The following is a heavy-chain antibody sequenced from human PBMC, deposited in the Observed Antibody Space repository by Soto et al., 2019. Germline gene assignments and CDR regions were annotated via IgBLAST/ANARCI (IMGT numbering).Heavy chain of an antibody. J-gene: IGHJ3*02. D-gene: IGHD1-7*01. CDR1: GFTFSSYA. CDR2: ISGSGGSA. V-gene: IGHV3-23*01. CDR3: AKGNSWSPALVLDI. Sequence: EVQLLESGGGLVQPGGSLRLSCAASGFTFSSYAMNWVRQAPGKGLEWVSAISGSGGSAYYADSVKGRFTISRDSSKNTLYLQMNSLRAEDTAVYYCAKGNSWSPALVLDIWGQGTMVTVSS.